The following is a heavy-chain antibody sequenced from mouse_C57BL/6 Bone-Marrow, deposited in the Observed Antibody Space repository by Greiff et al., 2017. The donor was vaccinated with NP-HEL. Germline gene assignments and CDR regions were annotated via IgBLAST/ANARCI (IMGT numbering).Heavy chain of an antibody. CDR2: ISSGSSTI. D-gene: IGHD4-1*01. CDR3: ARSGTYFDY. V-gene: IGHV5-17*01. CDR1: GFTFSDYG. Sequence: DVKLVESGGGLVKPGGSLKLSCAASGFTFSDYGMHWVRQAPEKGLEWVAYISSGSSTIYYADTVKSRFTISRDNAKNTLFLQMTSLRSEDTAMYYCARSGTYFDYWGQGTTLTVSS. J-gene: IGHJ2*01.